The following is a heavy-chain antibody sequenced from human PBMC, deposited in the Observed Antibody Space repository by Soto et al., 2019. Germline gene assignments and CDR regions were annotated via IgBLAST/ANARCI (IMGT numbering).Heavy chain of an antibody. CDR1: GFTFSSQA. Sequence: VQLLESGGDLVQPGGSLRLSCAGSGFTFSSQAMSWVRQAPGKGLAWVSGISGSGATTYYAEPVKGRFTISKDNTKNTLYLQMNRLTAADTAVYYCAKRAYYDLAGMDVWGQGTTVTVSS. CDR3: AKRAYYDLAGMDV. D-gene: IGHD1-26*01. J-gene: IGHJ6*02. CDR2: ISGSGATT. V-gene: IGHV3-23*01.